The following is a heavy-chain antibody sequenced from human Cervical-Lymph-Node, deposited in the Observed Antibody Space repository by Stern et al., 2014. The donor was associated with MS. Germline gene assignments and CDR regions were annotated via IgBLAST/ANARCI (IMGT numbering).Heavy chain of an antibody. Sequence: QVQLVESGPGLVKPSGTLSLTCAVSSGPINNNPWRIWVPQAPGKGLGGIGDGFRSGSTHYTPSLKSRVTLSTDKSNNTFYLNLTLVTAADTAMYYCARKSHSHGWYYIDDWGLGILVTVSS. CDR2: GFRSGST. D-gene: IGHD6-19*01. V-gene: IGHV4-4*02. CDR3: ARKSHSHGWYYIDD. CDR1: SGPINNNPW. J-gene: IGHJ4*02.